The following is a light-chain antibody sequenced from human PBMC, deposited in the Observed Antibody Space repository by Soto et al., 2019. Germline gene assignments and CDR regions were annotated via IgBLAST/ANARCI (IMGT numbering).Light chain of an antibody. CDR1: QTISSW. CDR2: KAS. Sequence: DIQMTQSPSTLSGSVGDRVTITCRASQTISSWLAWYQQKPEKAPKLLIYKASTLKSGVPSRFSGSGSGTEFTLTISSLQSEDIATYYCQQYDNLPITFGQGTRLEIK. J-gene: IGKJ5*01. V-gene: IGKV1-5*03. CDR3: QQYDNLPIT.